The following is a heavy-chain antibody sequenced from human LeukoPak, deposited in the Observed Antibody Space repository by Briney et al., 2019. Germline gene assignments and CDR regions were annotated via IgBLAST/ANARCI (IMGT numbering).Heavy chain of an antibody. D-gene: IGHD3-3*01. J-gene: IGHJ5*02. CDR2: IYHNGST. Sequence: PSETLSLTCTVSGGSLRRTGYCWGWIRQPPGKGLEWIGSIYHNGSTCNNPSLKSRVILSVDTSKNQFSLKLSSVTAADTAVYYCARHVGHDFWSGYRSVDPWGQETLVTVSS. V-gene: IGHV4-39*01. CDR1: GGSLRRTGYC. CDR3: ARHVGHDFWSGYRSVDP.